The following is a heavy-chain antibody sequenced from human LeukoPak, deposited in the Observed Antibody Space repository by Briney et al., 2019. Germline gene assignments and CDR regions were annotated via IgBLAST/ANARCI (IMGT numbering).Heavy chain of an antibody. J-gene: IGHJ4*02. CDR1: KFTFSSYS. CDR3: ARVGMVRGVIIY. Sequence: GGSLRLSCAASKFTFSSYSMNWVRQAPGKGLGWVWSISSSSTDINNAHSVKGRFTISRDNAKNPLYLQMDRRRAEDTAVYYCARVGMVRGVIIYWGQGTLVTVSS. V-gene: IGHV3-21*01. CDR2: ISSSSTDI. D-gene: IGHD3-10*01.